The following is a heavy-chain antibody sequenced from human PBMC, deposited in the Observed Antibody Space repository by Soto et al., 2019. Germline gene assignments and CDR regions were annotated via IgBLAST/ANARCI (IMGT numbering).Heavy chain of an antibody. Sequence: PSETLSLTCAVSGGSISSGGYSWSWIRQPPGKGLEWIGYIYHSGSTYYNPSLKSRVTISVDRSKNQFSLKLSSVTAADTAVYYCASQNVDDSSVTLDYWGQGTLVTVS. V-gene: IGHV4-30-2*01. J-gene: IGHJ4*02. D-gene: IGHD3-22*01. CDR2: IYHSGST. CDR1: GGSISSGGYS. CDR3: ASQNVDDSSVTLDY.